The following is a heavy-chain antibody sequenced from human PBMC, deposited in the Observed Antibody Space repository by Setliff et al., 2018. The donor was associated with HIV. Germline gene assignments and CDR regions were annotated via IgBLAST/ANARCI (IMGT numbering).Heavy chain of an antibody. CDR2: ISSTSSYI. Sequence: PGGSLRLSCAASGFTFSNYNMNWVRQAPGKGLEWVSFISSTSSYIYYADSVKGRFTISRDNAKNSLYLQMNSLRAEDMALYYCVRDKWLVPDTFDIWGQGTMVTVSS. CDR3: VRDKWLVPDTFDI. V-gene: IGHV3-21*04. D-gene: IGHD6-19*01. CDR1: GFTFSNYN. J-gene: IGHJ3*02.